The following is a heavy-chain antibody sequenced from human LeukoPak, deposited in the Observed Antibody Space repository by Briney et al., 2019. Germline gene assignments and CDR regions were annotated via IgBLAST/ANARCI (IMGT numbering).Heavy chain of an antibody. V-gene: IGHV4-59*12. Sequence: PSETLSLTCTVSGGSISSYYWSWIRQPPGKGLEWIGYIYYSGSTNYNPSLKSRVTISVDTSKNQFSLKLSSVTAADTAVYYCASADRDSSSWYYFDYWGQGTLVTVSS. D-gene: IGHD6-13*01. CDR3: ASADRDSSSWYYFDY. CDR2: IYYSGST. J-gene: IGHJ4*02. CDR1: GGSISSYY.